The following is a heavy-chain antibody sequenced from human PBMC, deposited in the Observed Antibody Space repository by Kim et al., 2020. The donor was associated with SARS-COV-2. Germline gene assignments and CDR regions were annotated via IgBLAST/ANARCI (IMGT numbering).Heavy chain of an antibody. D-gene: IGHD3-10*01. Sequence: SYEQKSQVRVTMTRDTSTSTVYMELSSLRSEDTAVYYCARDKGSGSYYAYWGQGTLVTVSS. V-gene: IGHV1-46*01. J-gene: IGHJ4*02. CDR3: ARDKGSGSYYAY.